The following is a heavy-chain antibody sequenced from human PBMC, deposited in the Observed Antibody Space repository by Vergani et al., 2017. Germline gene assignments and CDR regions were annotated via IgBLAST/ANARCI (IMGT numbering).Heavy chain of an antibody. CDR3: ARQTLITIFGVVHFDY. CDR2: IYYSGST. J-gene: IGHJ4*02. CDR1: GGSISSSSYY. D-gene: IGHD3-3*01. Sequence: QLQLQESGPGLVKPSETLSLTCTVSGGSISSSSYYWGWIRQPPGKGLEWIGSIYYSGSTYYNPSLKIRVTISVDTSKNQFSLKLSAVTAADTAVYYCARQTLITIFGVVHFDYWGQGTLVTVSS. V-gene: IGHV4-39*07.